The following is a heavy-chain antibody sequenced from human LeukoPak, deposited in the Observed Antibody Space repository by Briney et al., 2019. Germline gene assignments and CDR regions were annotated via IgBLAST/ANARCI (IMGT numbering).Heavy chain of an antibody. J-gene: IGHJ4*02. D-gene: IGHD3-10*01. Sequence: GGSLRLSCAASGFTFSGYAMNWVRQAPGKGLEWVSVISGTGGRTYYADSVKGRFTISRDNSKNTLYLQMNSLRAEDTAVYYCAKQTRFGDYWGQGTLVTVSS. CDR1: GFTFSGYA. V-gene: IGHV3-23*01. CDR3: AKQTRFGDY. CDR2: ISGTGGRT.